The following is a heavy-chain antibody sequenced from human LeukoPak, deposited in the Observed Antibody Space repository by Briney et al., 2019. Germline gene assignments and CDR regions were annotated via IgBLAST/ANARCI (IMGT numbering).Heavy chain of an antibody. CDR3: ARDGRYCSGTSCYEYYYYYGMDV. V-gene: IGHV3-66*01. J-gene: IGHJ6*02. D-gene: IGHD2-2*01. CDR1: GFTVSSNY. Sequence: GGSLRLSCAASGFTVSSNYMSWVRQAPGKGLEWVSVIYSGGSTYYADSVKGRFTISRDNSKNTLYLQMNSLRAEDTAVYYCARDGRYCSGTSCYEYYYYYGMDVWGQGTTVTVSS. CDR2: IYSGGST.